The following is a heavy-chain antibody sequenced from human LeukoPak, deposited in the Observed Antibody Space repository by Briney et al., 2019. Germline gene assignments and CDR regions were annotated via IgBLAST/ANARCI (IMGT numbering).Heavy chain of an antibody. CDR3: ARVISSAWNGGWFDP. CDR1: GGSISSYY. Sequence: SETLSLTCLVSGGSISSYYWSWIRQPAGKGLEWIGRIYTSGSTNYNPSLKSRVTMSVDTSNNQFSLKLSSVTAADTAVYCCARVISSAWNGGWFDPWGQGTLVTVSS. V-gene: IGHV4-4*07. D-gene: IGHD6-19*01. CDR2: IYTSGST. J-gene: IGHJ5*02.